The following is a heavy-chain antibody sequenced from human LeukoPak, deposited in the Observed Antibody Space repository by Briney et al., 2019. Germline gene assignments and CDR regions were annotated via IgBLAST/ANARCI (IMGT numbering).Heavy chain of an antibody. J-gene: IGHJ6*03. CDR3: ARGRSVRGVIVFPYYYYYMDV. D-gene: IGHD3-10*01. CDR1: GYTFTGYY. CDR2: MNPNSGNT. V-gene: IGHV1-8*02. Sequence: ASVKVSCKASGYTFTGYYVHWVRQAPGQGLEWMGWMNPNSGNTGYAQKFQGRVTMTRNTSISTAYMELSSLRSEDTAVYYCARGRSVRGVIVFPYYYYYMDVWGKGTTVTISS.